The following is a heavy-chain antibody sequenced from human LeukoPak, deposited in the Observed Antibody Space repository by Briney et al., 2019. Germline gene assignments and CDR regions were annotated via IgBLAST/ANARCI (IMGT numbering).Heavy chain of an antibody. Sequence: SETLSLTCTVSGGSIYTGDFYWAWIRQSPGQGLEWIGSLFYSGNMYYNPSLKSRVTISVDTSKNQFSLSLNSVTAADTAVYYCARENIVSTRDFDYWGQGTLVTVSS. CDR2: LFYSGNM. V-gene: IGHV4-39*07. D-gene: IGHD5/OR15-5a*01. CDR1: GGSIYTGDFY. J-gene: IGHJ4*02. CDR3: ARENIVSTRDFDY.